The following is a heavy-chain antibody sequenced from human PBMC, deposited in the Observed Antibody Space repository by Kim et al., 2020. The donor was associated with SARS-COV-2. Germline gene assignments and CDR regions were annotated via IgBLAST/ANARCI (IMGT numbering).Heavy chain of an antibody. J-gene: IGHJ4*02. Sequence: ADSVKGQFTIPRDNDKSTLYLQMNSLRAEDTAVYYWASRRYTGTSYYFDYWGQGTLVTVSS. V-gene: IGHV3-74*01. CDR3: ASRRYTGTSYYFDY. D-gene: IGHD1-26*01.